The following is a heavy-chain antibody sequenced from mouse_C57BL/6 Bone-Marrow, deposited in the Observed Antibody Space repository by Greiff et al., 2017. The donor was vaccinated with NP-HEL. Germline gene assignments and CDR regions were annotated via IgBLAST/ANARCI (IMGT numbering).Heavy chain of an antibody. Sequence: EVQGVESGGGLVKPGGSLKLSCAASGFTFSDYGMHWVRQAPEKGLEWVAYISSGSSTIYYADTVKGRFTISRDDANNTLFLQMTSLRSEDTAMYYCARPSNYYGSSPWFAYWGQGTLVTVSA. CDR3: ARPSNYYGSSPWFAY. CDR1: GFTFSDYG. CDR2: ISSGSSTI. J-gene: IGHJ3*01. D-gene: IGHD1-1*01. V-gene: IGHV5-17*01.